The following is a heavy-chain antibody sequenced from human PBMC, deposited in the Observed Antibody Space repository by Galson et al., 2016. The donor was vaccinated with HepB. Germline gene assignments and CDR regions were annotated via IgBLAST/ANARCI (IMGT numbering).Heavy chain of an antibody. J-gene: IGHJ4*02. CDR3: ALTRRSRGAKWGLDYFDY. CDR1: GGSISGYY. CDR2: VYYSGST. Sequence: TLSLTCTVSGGSISGYYWGWIRQPPGKGLEWIGHVYYSGSTNYDPSLKSRVTISVDTYKNQFSLKLTSLTAAITAVYYCALTRRSRGAKWGLDYFDYWGQGTLVTGSS. V-gene: IGHV4-59*01. D-gene: IGHD1-26*01.